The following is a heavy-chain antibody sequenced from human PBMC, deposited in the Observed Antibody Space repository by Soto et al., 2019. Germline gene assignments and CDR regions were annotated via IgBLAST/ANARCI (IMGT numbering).Heavy chain of an antibody. CDR1: GYTFTRSG. Sequence: GASVKVSCKASGYTFTRSGISCVRQAPGQGLEWLGWINPDNGNTNYAQHLQGRVSLTRDTSTSTAYMELRSLRSDDTAVYYCARDSDIVVVTAPKGFDPWGQGTLVTVSS. CDR2: INPDNGNT. J-gene: IGHJ5*02. V-gene: IGHV1-18*01. D-gene: IGHD2-21*02. CDR3: ARDSDIVVVTAPKGFDP.